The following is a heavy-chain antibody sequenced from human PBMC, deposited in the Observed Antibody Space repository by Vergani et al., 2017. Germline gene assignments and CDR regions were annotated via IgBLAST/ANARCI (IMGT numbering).Heavy chain of an antibody. V-gene: IGHV3-7*01. CDR2: IKEEGSGK. D-gene: IGHD1-7*01. CDR3: ARGNSQGSY. J-gene: IGHJ4*02. Sequence: EVQLVESGGGLVQPGGSLRLSCAASGFIFSSYWMHWVRQAPGKGLEWVAAIKEEGSGKQYVDSVKGRFTITRDNAKKSLYLQMNSLRGEDTAVYYCARGNSQGSYWGQGTLVTVSS. CDR1: GFIFSSYW.